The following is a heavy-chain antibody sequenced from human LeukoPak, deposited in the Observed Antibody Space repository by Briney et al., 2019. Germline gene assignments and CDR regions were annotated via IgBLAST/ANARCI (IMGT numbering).Heavy chain of an antibody. CDR2: ISYDGSNK. J-gene: IGHJ4*02. D-gene: IGHD6-19*01. CDR3: AKAQDSSGWALDY. V-gene: IGHV3-30*18. CDR1: GFTFNSYG. Sequence: GGSLRLSCAASGFTFNSYGMHWFRQAPGKGLEWVAVISYDGSNKYYADSVKGRFTISRDNSKNTLYLQMNSLRAEDTAVYYCAKAQDSSGWALDYWGQGTLVTVSS.